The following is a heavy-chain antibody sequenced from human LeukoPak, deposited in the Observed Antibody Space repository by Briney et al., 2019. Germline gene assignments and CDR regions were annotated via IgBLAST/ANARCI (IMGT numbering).Heavy chain of an antibody. CDR1: GFTFSSYG. Sequence: PGGSLRLSCAASGFTFSSYGMHWVRQAPGKGLEWVAVIWYDGSNKYYADSVKGRFTISRDNSKNTLYLQMNSLRAEDTAVYYCARDYLPLGYSSGWIYYYYGMDVWGKGTTVTVSS. J-gene: IGHJ6*04. CDR3: ARDYLPLGYSSGWIYYYYGMDV. CDR2: IWYDGSNK. D-gene: IGHD6-19*01. V-gene: IGHV3-33*01.